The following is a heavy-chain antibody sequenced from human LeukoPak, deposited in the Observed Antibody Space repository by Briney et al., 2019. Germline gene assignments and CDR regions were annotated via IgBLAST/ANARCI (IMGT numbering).Heavy chain of an antibody. Sequence: ASVKVSCKASGYTFTSYYMHWVRQAPGQGLEWMGIINPSGGSTSYAQKFQGRVTMTRDTSTSTVYMELSSLRSEDTAVYYCARDPRGYSSGYPDAFDIWGQGTMVTVSS. V-gene: IGHV1-46*01. CDR2: INPSGGST. D-gene: IGHD3-22*01. CDR3: ARDPRGYSSGYPDAFDI. J-gene: IGHJ3*02. CDR1: GYTFTSYY.